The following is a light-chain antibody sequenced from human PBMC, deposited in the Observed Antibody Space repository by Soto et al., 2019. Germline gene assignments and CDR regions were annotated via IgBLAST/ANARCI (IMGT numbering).Light chain of an antibody. Sequence: EIEVTQSPATLSLSPGERATLSCRASQSVSSYLGWYQQKPGQAPRLLIYDVSNRATGIPARFSGSGSGTDFTLTISSLQPEDFAVYYCQHRSKWPVTFGQGTRLEIK. CDR3: QHRSKWPVT. CDR2: DVS. J-gene: IGKJ5*01. V-gene: IGKV3-11*01. CDR1: QSVSSY.